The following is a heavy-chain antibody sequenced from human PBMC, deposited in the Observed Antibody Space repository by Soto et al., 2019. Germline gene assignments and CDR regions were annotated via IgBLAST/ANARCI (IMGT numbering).Heavy chain of an antibody. CDR2: INTNTGNP. V-gene: IGHV7-4-1*01. Sequence: QVQLVQSGSELKKPGSSVKVSCKASGYTFTIYAMNWVRQAPGQGLEWMGWINTNTGNPTYAQGFTGRFVFALDTSVGMAYLQICRLKAEDIAVYYCARAGVNGGYYYDSSRCYRASWGQGTLVTVSS. D-gene: IGHD3-22*01. J-gene: IGHJ5*02. CDR3: ARAGVNGGYYYDSSRCYRAS. CDR1: GYTFTIYA.